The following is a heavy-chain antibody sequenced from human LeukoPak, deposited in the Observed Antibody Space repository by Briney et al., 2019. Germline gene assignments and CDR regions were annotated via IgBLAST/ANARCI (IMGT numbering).Heavy chain of an antibody. CDR2: INHSGST. Sequence: PSETLSLTCAVYGGSFSGYYWSWIRQPPGKGLEWIGEINHSGSTNYNPSLKSRVTISVDTSKNQFSLKLSSVTAADTAVYYCARGYKNQQLNYWGQGTLVTVSS. CDR3: ARGYKNQQLNY. D-gene: IGHD6-13*01. CDR1: GGSFSGYY. J-gene: IGHJ4*02. V-gene: IGHV4-34*01.